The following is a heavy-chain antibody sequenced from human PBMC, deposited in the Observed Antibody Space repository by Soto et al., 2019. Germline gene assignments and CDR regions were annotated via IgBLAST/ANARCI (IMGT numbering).Heavy chain of an antibody. Sequence: GGSLRLSCAASGLTFSSYGMHWVRQAPGKGLEWVAVISYDGSNKYYADSVKGRFTISRDNSKNTLYLQMNSLRAEDTAVYYCAKDGGAYSGMDVWGQGTTVTVSS. V-gene: IGHV3-30*18. CDR1: GLTFSSYG. CDR2: ISYDGSNK. J-gene: IGHJ6*02. D-gene: IGHD4-4*01. CDR3: AKDGGAYSGMDV.